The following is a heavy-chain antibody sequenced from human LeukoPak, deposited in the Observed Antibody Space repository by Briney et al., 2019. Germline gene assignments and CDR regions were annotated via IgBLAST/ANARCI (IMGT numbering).Heavy chain of an antibody. Sequence: GGSLRLSCAASGLTFSTYAMRWIRQAPGKGLEWVSSIGGGGTTSYADSVKGRFTISRDLSKNTLYLQMNSLRAEDTAVYYCAKDMRFDWTPYYFDYWGQGTLVTVSS. V-gene: IGHV3-23*01. CDR2: IGGGGTT. CDR1: GLTFSTYA. CDR3: AKDMRFDWTPYYFDY. J-gene: IGHJ4*02. D-gene: IGHD3-9*01.